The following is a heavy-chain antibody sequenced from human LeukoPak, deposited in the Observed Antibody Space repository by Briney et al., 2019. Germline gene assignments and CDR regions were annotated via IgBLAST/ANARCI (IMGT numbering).Heavy chain of an antibody. CDR3: ARVEPYYDSSGYYSPGEYYFDY. J-gene: IGHJ4*02. V-gene: IGHV1-2*02. CDR1: GYTFTGYY. Sequence: ASVKVSCKASGYTFTGYYMHWVREAPVQGLEWMGWINPNSGGTNYAQKFQGRVTMTRDTSISTAYMELSRLRSDDTAVYYCARVEPYYDSSGYYSPGEYYFDYWGQGSLVTVSS. CDR2: INPNSGGT. D-gene: IGHD3-22*01.